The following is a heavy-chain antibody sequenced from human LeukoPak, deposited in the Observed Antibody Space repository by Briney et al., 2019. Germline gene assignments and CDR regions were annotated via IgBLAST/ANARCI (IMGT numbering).Heavy chain of an antibody. CDR1: GYSITNGYY. V-gene: IGHV4-38-2*02. J-gene: IGHJ4*02. D-gene: IGHD1-20*01. CDR3: ARDTSPGITGTY. Sequence: PETLSLTCTVSGYSITNGYYWGWIRQPPGKGLEWIGSIYHDGRIDYNPSLKSRVTISRDTSNDQFSLKLSSVTAADTAMYYCARDTSPGITGTYWGQGTLVTVSS. CDR2: IYHDGRI.